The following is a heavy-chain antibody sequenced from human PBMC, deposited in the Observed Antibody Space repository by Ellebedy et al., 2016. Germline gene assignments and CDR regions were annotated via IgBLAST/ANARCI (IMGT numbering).Heavy chain of an antibody. D-gene: IGHD5-18*01. CDR2: ISYDGSNK. CDR1: GFTFSSYG. Sequence: GESLKISXAASGFTFSSYGMHWVRQAPGKGLEWVAVISYDGSNKYYADSVKGRFTISRDNSKNTLYLQMNSLRAEDTAVYYCAKARWNTAMVTGDYWGQGTLVTVSS. J-gene: IGHJ4*02. V-gene: IGHV3-30*18. CDR3: AKARWNTAMVTGDY.